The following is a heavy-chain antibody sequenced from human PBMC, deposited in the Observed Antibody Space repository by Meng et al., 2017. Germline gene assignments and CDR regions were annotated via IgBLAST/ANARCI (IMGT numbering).Heavy chain of an antibody. J-gene: IGHJ4*02. CDR2: INPKSGDT. V-gene: IGHV1-2*06. CDR3: ARDEDISAAGKLFGDY. CDR1: EYTFPGYW. Sequence: QVRLVQSGAEVKKPGASVKVSCKASEYTFPGYWLHWVRRAPGQGLEWMGRINPKSGDTHYAQRFQGRVTMTGDTSISTAYMELSGLRSDDTAMYYCARDEDISAAGKLFGDYWGQGTLVTVSS. D-gene: IGHD6-13*01.